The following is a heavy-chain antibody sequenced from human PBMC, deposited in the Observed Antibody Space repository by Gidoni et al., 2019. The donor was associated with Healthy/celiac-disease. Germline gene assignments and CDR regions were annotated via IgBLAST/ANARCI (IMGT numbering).Heavy chain of an antibody. D-gene: IGHD3-3*01. CDR2: IIPIFGTA. CDR1: GSTFSSYA. Sequence: QVQLVQSGAEVKKPGSSVKVSCKASGSTFSSYAISWVRQAPGQGLEWMGGIIPIFGTANYAQKFQGRVTITADESTSTAYMELSSLRSEDTAVYYCARGRGFWSGYSPRSYYYYGMDVWGQGTTVTVSS. V-gene: IGHV1-69*01. CDR3: ARGRGFWSGYSPRSYYYYGMDV. J-gene: IGHJ6*02.